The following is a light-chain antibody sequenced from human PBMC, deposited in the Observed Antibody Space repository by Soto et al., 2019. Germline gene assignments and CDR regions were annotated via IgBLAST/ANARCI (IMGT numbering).Light chain of an antibody. Sequence: AIERTESTSSLSASVEDRVTITCRASQGIRNDLGWYQQKPWKAPKLLIYAASSLQSGVPSSFSGSGSCTDFTLTISSLQPADFATYYCLQDYNYPRTFGQGTKVDIK. CDR1: QGIRND. J-gene: IGKJ1*01. V-gene: IGKV1-6*01. CDR2: AAS. CDR3: LQDYNYPRT.